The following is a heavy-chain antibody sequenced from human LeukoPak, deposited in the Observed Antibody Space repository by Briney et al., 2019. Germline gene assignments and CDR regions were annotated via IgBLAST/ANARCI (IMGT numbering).Heavy chain of an antibody. CDR2: ISSSSSYI. J-gene: IGHJ6*02. CDR1: GFTFSSYS. Sequence: GGSLRLSCAASGFTFSSYSMNWVRQAPGKGLEWVSSISSSSSYIYYADSVKGRFTISRDNAKNSLYLQMNSLRAEDTAVYYCAGGSVVRGVIRNYYYGMDVWGQGTTVTVSS. V-gene: IGHV3-21*01. CDR3: AGGSVVRGVIRNYYYGMDV. D-gene: IGHD3-10*01.